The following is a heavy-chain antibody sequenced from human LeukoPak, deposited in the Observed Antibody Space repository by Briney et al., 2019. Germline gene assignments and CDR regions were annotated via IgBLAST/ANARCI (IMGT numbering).Heavy chain of an antibody. CDR1: GYTFTGYY. CDR2: INPNSGGT. Sequence: GASVKVSCKASGYTFTGYYMHWVRQAPGQGLEWMGWINPNSGGTNYAQKFQGRVTMTRDTSISTAYMELSRLRSDDTAVYYCARERDIVVVPAAVVGFDPWGQGTLVTVSS. CDR3: ARERDIVVVPAAVVGFDP. J-gene: IGHJ5*02. D-gene: IGHD2-2*01. V-gene: IGHV1-2*02.